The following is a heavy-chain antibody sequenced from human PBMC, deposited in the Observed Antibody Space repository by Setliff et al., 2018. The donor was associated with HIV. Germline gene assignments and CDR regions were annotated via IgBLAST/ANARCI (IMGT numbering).Heavy chain of an antibody. V-gene: IGHV1-69*13. D-gene: IGHD3-9*01. CDR3: AKEGGRHYYLLTGYYPGVYYFDS. CDR2: IIPIFGTT. Sequence: SVKVSCKASGGTFSTYVINWVRQAPGQGLEWMGGIIPIFGTTNYAQNFQGRVSITADGSTSTAYMQLSSLRSEDTAVYYCAKEGGRHYYLLTGYYPGVYYFDSWGQGTLVTVSS. CDR1: GGTFSTYV. J-gene: IGHJ4*02.